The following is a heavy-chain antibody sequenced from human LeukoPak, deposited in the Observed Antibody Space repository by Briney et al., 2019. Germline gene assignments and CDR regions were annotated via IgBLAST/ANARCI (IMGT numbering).Heavy chain of an antibody. V-gene: IGHV1-18*01. CDR3: ASRGIVVVPAAREGYYFDY. J-gene: IGHJ4*02. CDR2: ISAYNGNT. Sequence: ASVKVSCKASGYTFTSYGISWVRQAPGQGLEWMGWISAYNGNTNYAQKLRGRVTMTTDTSTSTAYMELRSLRSDDTAVYYCASRGIVVVPAAREGYYFDYWGQGTLVTVSS. CDR1: GYTFTSYG. D-gene: IGHD2-2*01.